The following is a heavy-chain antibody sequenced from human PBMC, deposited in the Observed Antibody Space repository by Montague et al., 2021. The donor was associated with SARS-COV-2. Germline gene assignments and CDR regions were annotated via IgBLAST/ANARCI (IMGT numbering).Heavy chain of an antibody. CDR3: ARVPPGLLWFGEIDY. J-gene: IGHJ4*02. V-gene: IGHV3-30-3*01. CDR2: ISYDGSNK. CDR1: GFTFSSYA. Sequence: SLRLSCAASGFTFSSYAMHWVRQAPGKGLVWVAVISYDGSNKYYADSVKGRSTISRDNSKNTLYLQMNSLRAEDTAVYYCARVPPGLLWFGEIDYWGQGTLVTVSS. D-gene: IGHD3-10*01.